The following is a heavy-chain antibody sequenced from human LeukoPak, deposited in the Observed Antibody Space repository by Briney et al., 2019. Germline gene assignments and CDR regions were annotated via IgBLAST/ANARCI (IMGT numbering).Heavy chain of an antibody. CDR2: IYYSGST. CDR3: ARHKEPPYYDSSGYLDY. Sequence: PSETLSLTCTVSGGSISSGSYYWSWIRQPAGKGLEWIGYIYYSGSTNYNPSLKSRVTISVDTSKNQFSLKLSSVTAADTAVYYCARHKEPPYYDSSGYLDYWGQGTLVTVSS. D-gene: IGHD3-22*01. J-gene: IGHJ4*02. CDR1: GGSISSGSYY. V-gene: IGHV4-61*10.